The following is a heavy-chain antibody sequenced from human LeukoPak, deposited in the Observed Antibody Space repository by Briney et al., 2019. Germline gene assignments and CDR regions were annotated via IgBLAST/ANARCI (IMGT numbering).Heavy chain of an antibody. J-gene: IGHJ6*03. CDR1: GGSISSSSYY. V-gene: IGHV4-39*01. CDR2: IYYSGST. CDR3: ARQRVVAATAYYYYMDV. Sequence: SETLSLTCTVSGGSISSSSYYWGWIRQPPGKGLEWIGSIYYSGSTYYNPSLKSRVTISVDTSKNQFSLKLSSVTAADTAVYYCARQRVVAATAYYYYMDVWGKGTTVTISS. D-gene: IGHD2-15*01.